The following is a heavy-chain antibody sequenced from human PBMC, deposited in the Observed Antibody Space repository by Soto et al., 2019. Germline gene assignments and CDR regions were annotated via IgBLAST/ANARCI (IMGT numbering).Heavy chain of an antibody. CDR2: IYYSGST. J-gene: IGHJ5*02. CDR3: AREFDP. V-gene: IGHV4-59*01. Sequence: PSETLSLTCTVPGGSISSYYWSWIRQPPGKGLECIGYIYYSGSTNYNSSLKSRVTISVHTSKNQFSLKLSSVTAADTAVYYCAREFDPWGQGTLVTVSS. CDR1: GGSISSYY.